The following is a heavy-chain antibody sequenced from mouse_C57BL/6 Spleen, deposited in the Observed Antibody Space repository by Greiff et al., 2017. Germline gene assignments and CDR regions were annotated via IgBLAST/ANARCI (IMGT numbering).Heavy chain of an antibody. CDR2: INPGSGGT. V-gene: IGHV1-54*01. Sequence: QVQLQQSGAELVRPGTSVKVSCKASGYAFTNYLIEWVKQRPGQGLEWIGVINPGSGGTNYNEKFKGKATLTADKSSSTAYMQLSSLTSEDSAVYFCARGAPAYGSSSAWFAYWGQGTLVTVSA. CDR1: GYAFTNYL. CDR3: ARGAPAYGSSSAWFAY. D-gene: IGHD1-1*01. J-gene: IGHJ3*01.